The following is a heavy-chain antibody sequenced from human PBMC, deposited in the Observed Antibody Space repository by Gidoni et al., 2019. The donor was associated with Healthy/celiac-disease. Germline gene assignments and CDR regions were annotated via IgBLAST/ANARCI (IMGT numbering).Heavy chain of an antibody. CDR1: GGSISSSSYY. CDR3: ARQWSGYSYGYRANYYFDY. J-gene: IGHJ4*02. Sequence: QLQLQESGPGLVKPSETLSLTCTVSGGSISSSSYYWGWIRQPPGKGLEWIGSIYYSGSTYYNPSLKSRVTISVDTSKNQFSLKLSSVTAADTAVYYCARQWSGYSYGYRANYYFDYWGQGTLVTVSS. CDR2: IYYSGST. D-gene: IGHD5-18*01. V-gene: IGHV4-39*01.